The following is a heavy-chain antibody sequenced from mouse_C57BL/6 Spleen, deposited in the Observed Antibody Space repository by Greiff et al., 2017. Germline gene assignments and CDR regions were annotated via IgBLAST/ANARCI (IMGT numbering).Heavy chain of an antibody. CDR1: GYTFTSYT. CDR3: ARRDAGY. V-gene: IGHV1-4*01. CDR2: INPSSGYT. J-gene: IGHJ2*01. D-gene: IGHD3-3*01. Sequence: VQLQQSGAELARPGASVKMSCKASGYTFTSYTMHWLKQRPGQGLEWIGYINPSSGYTKYNQKFKDKATLTADKSSSTAYTQLSSLTSEDSAVYYCARRDAGYWGQGTTLTVSS.